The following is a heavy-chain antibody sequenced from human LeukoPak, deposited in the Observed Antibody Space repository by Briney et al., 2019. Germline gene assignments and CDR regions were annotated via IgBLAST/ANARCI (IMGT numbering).Heavy chain of an antibody. V-gene: IGHV3-23*01. CDR1: GFTFDDYA. D-gene: IGHD6-25*01. Sequence: PGRSLRLSCAASGFTFDDYAMHWVRQAPGKGLEWVSSITSNSRYIFYADSVKGRFTISRDNSKNTLYLQMNSLRAEDTAVYYCANGPGAAYYYYYYMDVWGKGTTVTVSS. CDR3: ANGPGAAYYYYYYMDV. J-gene: IGHJ6*03. CDR2: ITSNSRYI.